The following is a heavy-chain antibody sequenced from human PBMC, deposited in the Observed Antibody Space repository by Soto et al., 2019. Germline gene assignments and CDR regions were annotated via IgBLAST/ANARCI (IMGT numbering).Heavy chain of an antibody. V-gene: IGHV3-30*18. D-gene: IGHD3-22*01. J-gene: IGHJ4*02. CDR2: ISYDGRNK. CDR1: GFTFSRYG. Sequence: QVRLVESGGGVVQPGRSLRLSCAASGFTFSRYGMHWVRQAPGKGLEWVALISYDGRNKYYADSVKGRFTISRDNSKNTLYLQMNSLRAEDTAVFFCAKEGYNFDSSGYYPFDYWGQGTLVTVSS. CDR3: AKEGYNFDSSGYYPFDY.